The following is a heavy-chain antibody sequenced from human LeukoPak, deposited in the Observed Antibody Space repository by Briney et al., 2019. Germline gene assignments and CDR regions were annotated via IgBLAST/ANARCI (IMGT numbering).Heavy chain of an antibody. Sequence: GGSLRLSCAASGFTFTMFGMNWVRQAPGKGLEWVSYIDARSGIVYYADSVQGRFTISRDDAKDSVFLQMNSLRVDDTAVYYCAKDYDFWSGYWAFDYWGQGTLVTVSS. CDR2: IDARSGIV. J-gene: IGHJ4*02. V-gene: IGHV3-48*01. CDR3: AKDYDFWSGYWAFDY. D-gene: IGHD3-3*01. CDR1: GFTFTMFG.